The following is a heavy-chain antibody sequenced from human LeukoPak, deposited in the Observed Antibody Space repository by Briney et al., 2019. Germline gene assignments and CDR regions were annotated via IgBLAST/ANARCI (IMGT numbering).Heavy chain of an antibody. J-gene: IGHJ4*02. CDR2: ISSSSSTI. D-gene: IGHD3-22*01. CDR1: GFPFSSYR. CDR3: ARDLVLRSSGYYFDY. Sequence: GGPLSLPCAPSGFPFSSYRMIWVRQAPGKGREGVSYISSSSSTIYYADSVKGRFTISRDNAKNSLYLQMNSLRAEDTAVYYCARDLVLRSSGYYFDYWGQGTLVTVSS. V-gene: IGHV3-48*01.